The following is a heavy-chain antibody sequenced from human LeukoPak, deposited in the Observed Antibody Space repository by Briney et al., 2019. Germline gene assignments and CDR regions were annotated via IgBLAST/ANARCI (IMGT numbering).Heavy chain of an antibody. J-gene: IGHJ4*02. V-gene: IGHV3-48*04. CDR1: GFTFNTYS. D-gene: IGHD2-2*03. Sequence: PGGSLRLSCAASGFTFNTYSMNWVRQAPGKGLEWISHITNSGSTRYYADSVKGRFTVSRDNDQHSLYLQMNSLRADDTAVYYCARDWIWWGQGTLVTVSS. CDR3: ARDWIW. CDR2: ITNSGSTR.